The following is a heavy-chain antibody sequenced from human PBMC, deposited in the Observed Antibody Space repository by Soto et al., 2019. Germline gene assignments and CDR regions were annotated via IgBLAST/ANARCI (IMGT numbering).Heavy chain of an antibody. D-gene: IGHD1-1*01. CDR1: GYTFTSYG. J-gene: IGHJ5*02. CDR2: ISAYNGNT. V-gene: IGHV1-18*01. Sequence: QVQLVQSGAEVKKPGASVRVSCKASGYTFTSYGISWVRQAPGQGLEWMGWISAYNGNTNYAQSLQGRVTMTTDTSTNKAYMELESLKSDDPAGYFWSRVAPSLEGAEPWGQGTLVTVS. CDR3: SRVAPSLEGAEP.